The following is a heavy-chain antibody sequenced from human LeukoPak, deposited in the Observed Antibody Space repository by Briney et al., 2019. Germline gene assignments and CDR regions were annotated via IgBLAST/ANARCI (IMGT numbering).Heavy chain of an antibody. V-gene: IGHV3-30-3*02. CDR1: GFTFSSYA. CDR2: ISYGGSNK. Sequence: GGSLRLSCAASGFTFSSYAMHWVRQAPGKGLEWVAVISYGGSNKYYADSVKGRFTISRDNSKNTLYLQMNSLRAEDTAVYYCAKSYYYDSSGHPRGSFDYWGQGTLVTVSS. D-gene: IGHD3-22*01. J-gene: IGHJ4*02. CDR3: AKSYYYDSSGHPRGSFDY.